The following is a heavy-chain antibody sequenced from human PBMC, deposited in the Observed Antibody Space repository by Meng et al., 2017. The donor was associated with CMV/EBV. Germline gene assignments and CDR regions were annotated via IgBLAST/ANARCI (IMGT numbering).Heavy chain of an antibody. Sequence: GGSLRLSCAASGFTVSSNYMSWVRQAPGKGLEWVSVIYSGGSTYYADSVKARFTISRDNAKNSLYLQMNSLRAEDTAVYYCARDGKSSGWYRADYYYGMDVWGQGTTVTVSS. D-gene: IGHD6-19*01. CDR2: IYSGGST. V-gene: IGHV3-66*01. J-gene: IGHJ6*02. CDR1: GFTVSSNY. CDR3: ARDGKSSGWYRADYYYGMDV.